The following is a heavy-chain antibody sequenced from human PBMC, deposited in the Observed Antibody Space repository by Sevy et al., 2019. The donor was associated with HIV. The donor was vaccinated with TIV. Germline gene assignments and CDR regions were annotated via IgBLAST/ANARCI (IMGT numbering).Heavy chain of an antibody. CDR3: ARPRANYVDHYFFYAMDV. CDR1: GFPFSSHD. J-gene: IGHJ6*02. CDR2: IGTTGDT. Sequence: GGSLRLSCAASGFPFSSHDMHWVRQGTGRGLEWVSSIGTTGDTYQADSVKGRFTISRDNFKNTLYLQMNSLTTEDTAVYYCARPRANYVDHYFFYAMDVWGQGTTVTVSS. V-gene: IGHV3-13*01. D-gene: IGHD4-17*01.